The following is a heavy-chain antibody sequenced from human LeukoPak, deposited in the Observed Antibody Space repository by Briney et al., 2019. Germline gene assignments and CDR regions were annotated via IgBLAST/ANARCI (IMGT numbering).Heavy chain of an antibody. V-gene: IGHV4-59*08. CDR2: IYYSGST. J-gene: IGHJ4*02. CDR3: AGQQRAGSSPYYFDY. Sequence: PSETLSLTCTVSGGSISSYYWSLIRQPPGKGLEWIGYIYYSGSTNYNPSLKSRVTISVDTSKNQFSLKLSSVTAADTAVYYCAGQQRAGSSPYYFDYWGQGTLVTVSS. CDR1: GGSISSYY.